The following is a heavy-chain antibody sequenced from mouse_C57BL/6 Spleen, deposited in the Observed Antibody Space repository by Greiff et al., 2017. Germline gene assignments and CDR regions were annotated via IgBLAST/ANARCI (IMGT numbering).Heavy chain of an antibody. V-gene: IGHV5-6*01. CDR2: ISSGGRYT. CDR1: GFTFSSYG. Sequence: EVHLVESGGDLVKPGGSLKLSCAASGFTFSSYGMSWVRQTPDKRLEWVATISSGGRYTYYPDSVKGRFTISRDNAKNTLYLQMSSLKSEDTAMYYCARHGDYDYDLWFAYWGQGTLVTVSA. CDR3: ARHGDYDYDLWFAY. J-gene: IGHJ3*01. D-gene: IGHD2-4*01.